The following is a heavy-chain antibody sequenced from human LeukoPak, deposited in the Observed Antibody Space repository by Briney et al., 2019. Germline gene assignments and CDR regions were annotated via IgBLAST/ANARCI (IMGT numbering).Heavy chain of an antibody. V-gene: IGHV1-46*01. J-gene: IGHJ4*02. CDR1: GYTFTGYY. Sequence: ASVKVSCKASGYTFTGYYMHWVRQAPGQGLEWMGIITPTGGSTSYAQKFQGRVTMTRDTSTSTVYMELSSLRSEDTALYYCARADSTFDYWGQGTLVTVSS. CDR3: ARADSTFDY. CDR2: ITPTGGST. D-gene: IGHD6-13*01.